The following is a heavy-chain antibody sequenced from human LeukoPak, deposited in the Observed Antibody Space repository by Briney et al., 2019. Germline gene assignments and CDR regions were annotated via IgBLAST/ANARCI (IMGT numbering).Heavy chain of an antibody. D-gene: IGHD4-17*01. CDR2: IYYSGST. CDR1: GGSISSSSYY. V-gene: IGHV4-39*07. CDR3: AKGRGDYGVSPPLYYFDY. Sequence: PSETLSLTCTVSGGSISSSSYYWGWIRQPPGKGLEWIGSIYYSGSTYYNPSLKSRVTISVDTSKNQFSLKLSSVTAADTAVYYCAKGRGDYGVSPPLYYFDYWGQGTLVTVSS. J-gene: IGHJ4*02.